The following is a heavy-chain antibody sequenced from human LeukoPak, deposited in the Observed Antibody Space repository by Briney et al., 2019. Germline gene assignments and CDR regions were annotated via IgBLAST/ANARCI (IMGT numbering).Heavy chain of an antibody. D-gene: IGHD2-2*01. Sequence: GGSLRLSCAASGITFSSHGMSWVRQAPGKGLEWVSSISGSGGSTYYADSVKGRFTISRDNSKNTLYLQMNSLRAEDTAVYYCARAIVVIPAAIRYWGQGTLVTVSS. V-gene: IGHV3-23*01. J-gene: IGHJ4*02. CDR1: GITFSSHG. CDR2: ISGSGGST. CDR3: ARAIVVIPAAIRY.